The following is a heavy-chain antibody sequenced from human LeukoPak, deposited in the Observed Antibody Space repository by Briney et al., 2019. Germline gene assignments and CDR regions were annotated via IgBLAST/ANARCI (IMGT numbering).Heavy chain of an antibody. CDR2: IFKDGKI. V-gene: IGHV3-53*01. D-gene: IGHD2-21*01. Sequence: GGSLRLSCAASGFTVSSTYMSWVRQAPGKGLEWVSVIFKDGKIYYIDSVKGRFTISRDTSKNTLYLQMNSLRVEDTAVYYCASRHCSGGDCYFAGADPFDHWGQGTLVTVSS. J-gene: IGHJ4*02. CDR1: GFTVSSTY. CDR3: ASRHCSGGDCYFAGADPFDH.